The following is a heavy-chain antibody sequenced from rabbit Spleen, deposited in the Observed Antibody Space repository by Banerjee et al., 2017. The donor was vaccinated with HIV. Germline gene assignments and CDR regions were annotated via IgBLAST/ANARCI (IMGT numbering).Heavy chain of an antibody. J-gene: IGHJ6*01. CDR2: IAGSSSGFT. CDR1: GFDFSNYNF. Sequence: LVEYGGDLVQPGASLTVTCTASGFDFSNYNFMCWVRQAPGKRPEWIACIAGSSSGFTYSATWAKGRFTISKTSSTTVTLQMTSLTVADTATYFCARDTGSSFSSYGMDLWGQGTLVTVS. D-gene: IGHD8-1*01. V-gene: IGHV1S40*01. CDR3: ARDTGSSFSSYGMDL.